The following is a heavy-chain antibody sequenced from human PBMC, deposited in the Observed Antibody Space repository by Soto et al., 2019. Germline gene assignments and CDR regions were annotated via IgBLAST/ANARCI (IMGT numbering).Heavy chain of an antibody. CDR1: GYSFTSYW. CDR3: ARLLAPIAAAGGFDY. V-gene: IGHV5-51*01. J-gene: IGHJ4*02. Sequence: GESLKISCKGSGYSFTSYWIGWVRQMPGKGLEWMGIIYPGDSDTRYSPSFQGQVTISADKSISTAYLQWSSLKASDTAMYYCARLLAPIAAAGGFDYWGQGTLVTSPQ. CDR2: IYPGDSDT. D-gene: IGHD6-13*01.